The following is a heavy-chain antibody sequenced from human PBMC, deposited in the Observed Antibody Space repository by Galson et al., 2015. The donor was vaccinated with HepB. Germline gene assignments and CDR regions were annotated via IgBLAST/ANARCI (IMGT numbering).Heavy chain of an antibody. CDR2: ISSNGGST. J-gene: IGHJ4*02. CDR3: VKEMATIPGSKTEYYFDY. V-gene: IGHV3-64D*09. D-gene: IGHD5-24*01. CDR1: GFTFSSYA. Sequence: SLRLSCAASGFTFSSYAMHWVRQAPGKGLEYVSAISSNGGSTYYADSVKGRFTISRDNSKNTLYLQMSSLRAEDTAVYYCVKEMATIPGSKTEYYFDYWGQGTLVTVSS.